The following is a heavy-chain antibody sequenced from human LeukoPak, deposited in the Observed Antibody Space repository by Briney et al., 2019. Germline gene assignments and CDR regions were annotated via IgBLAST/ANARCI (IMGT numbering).Heavy chain of an antibody. J-gene: IGHJ5*02. D-gene: IGHD2-2*01. V-gene: IGHV3-11*01. CDR2: ISSSGSTI. CDR3: ATASTVPAATFDP. Sequence: PGGSLRLSCAASGFTFSDYYMSWIRQAPGKGLEWVSYISSSGSTIYYADSVKGRFTISRDNAKNSLYLQMNSLRAEDTAVYYCATASTVPAATFDPWSQGTLVTVSS. CDR1: GFTFSDYY.